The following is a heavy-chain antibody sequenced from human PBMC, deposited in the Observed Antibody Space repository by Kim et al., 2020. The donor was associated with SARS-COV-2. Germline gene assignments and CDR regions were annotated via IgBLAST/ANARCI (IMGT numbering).Heavy chain of an antibody. CDR1: GGTFSSYT. J-gene: IGHJ5*02. V-gene: IGHV1-69*02. D-gene: IGHD6-19*01. Sequence: SVKVSCKASGGTFSSYTISWVRQAPGQGLEWMGRIIPILGIANYAQKFQGRVTITADKSTSTAYMELSSLRSEDTAVYYCARVGSSSGWYGGQHNWFDPWGQGTLVTVSS. CDR2: IIPILGIA. CDR3: ARVGSSSGWYGGQHNWFDP.